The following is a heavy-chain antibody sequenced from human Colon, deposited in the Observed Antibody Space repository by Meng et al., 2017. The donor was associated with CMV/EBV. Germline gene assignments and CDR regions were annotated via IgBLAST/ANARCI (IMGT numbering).Heavy chain of an antibody. Sequence: ASVKVSCKASGYTFTDHYIQWVRQAPGQGLEWMGWINPNSGGTTYEPNFHGRVTLTRDTSISTVYMEETRLTSDDTAMYYCARADSDSSGYYGPDFWGQGTMVTVSS. CDR2: INPNSGGT. J-gene: IGHJ3*01. D-gene: IGHD3-22*01. V-gene: IGHV1-2*02. CDR1: GYTFTDHY. CDR3: ARADSDSSGYYGPDF.